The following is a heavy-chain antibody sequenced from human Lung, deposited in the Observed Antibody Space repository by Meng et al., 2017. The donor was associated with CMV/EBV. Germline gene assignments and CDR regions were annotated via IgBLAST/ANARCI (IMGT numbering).Heavy chain of an antibody. D-gene: IGHD4-17*01. CDR3: ARNPVTNRRGSHFDC. V-gene: IGHV3-7*01. Sequence: GGSXRLXCAASGFILSSYWMSWVRQAPGKGLEWVANIKQDGSEKYYVDSVRGRFTISRDNAKNSLYLQMNGLRAEDTAVYYCARNPVTNRRGSHFDCWGQGTLVTVSS. CDR2: IKQDGSEK. J-gene: IGHJ4*02. CDR1: GFILSSYW.